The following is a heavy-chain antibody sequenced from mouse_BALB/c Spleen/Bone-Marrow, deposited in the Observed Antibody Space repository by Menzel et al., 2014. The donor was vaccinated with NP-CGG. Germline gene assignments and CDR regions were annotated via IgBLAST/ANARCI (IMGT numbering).Heavy chain of an antibody. V-gene: IGHV1-9*01. CDR2: ILPESGSS. Sequence: AQLQQSGAELMKPGASMKISCKASGYTFSSFWIEWVKQRPGHRLEWIGEILPESGSSNYNEKLKGKSTLTADTSSNTVYMQLSSLTSEDSAVYYCARTPGVLYYFDSWGQGTPLTVSS. CDR1: GYTFSSFW. CDR3: ARTPGVLYYFDS. J-gene: IGHJ2*01.